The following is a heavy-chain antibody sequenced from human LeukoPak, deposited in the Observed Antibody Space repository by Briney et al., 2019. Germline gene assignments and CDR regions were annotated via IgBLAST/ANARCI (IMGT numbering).Heavy chain of an antibody. Sequence: GGSLRLSCAASGFTFSSYAMSWVRRAPGEGLEWVSYISSSGSTIYYADSVKGRFTISRDNAKNSLYLQMNSLRAEDTAVYYCARVTSSYGFFLDSWGQGTLVTVSS. CDR1: GFTFSSYA. D-gene: IGHD5-18*01. CDR3: ARVTSSYGFFLDS. V-gene: IGHV3-48*04. CDR2: ISSSGSTI. J-gene: IGHJ4*02.